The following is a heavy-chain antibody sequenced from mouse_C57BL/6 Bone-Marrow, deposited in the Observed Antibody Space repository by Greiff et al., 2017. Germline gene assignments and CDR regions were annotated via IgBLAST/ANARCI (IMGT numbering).Heavy chain of an antibody. CDR1: GYSFTDYN. Sequence: VQLKESGPELVKPGASVKISCKASGYSFTDYNMNWVKQSTGKSLEWIGVINPHYGTTSYNQKFKGKATLTVDQSSSTAYMQLNSLTSEDSAVDYCERPTSYCCSSFGFAYWGQGTLVTVSA. V-gene: IGHV1-39*01. D-gene: IGHD1-1*01. J-gene: IGHJ3*01. CDR3: ERPTSYCCSSFGFAY. CDR2: INPHYGTT.